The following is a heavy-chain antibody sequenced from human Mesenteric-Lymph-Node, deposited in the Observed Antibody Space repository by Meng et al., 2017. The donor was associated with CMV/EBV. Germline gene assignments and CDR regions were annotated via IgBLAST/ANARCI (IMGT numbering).Heavy chain of an antibody. J-gene: IGHJ6*02. D-gene: IGHD3-3*01. CDR3: ARDGLQGYDFWSGYSGNYGMDV. CDR1: GYSINNGYY. CDR2: FYHSGNT. V-gene: IGHV4-38-2*02. Sequence: SETLSLTCTVSGYSINNGYYWTWIRQPPGKGLEWIGTFYHSGNTYYEPSLKSRVTISADTSKNQFSLKLSSVTAADTAVYYCARDGLQGYDFWSGYSGNYGMDVWGQGTTVTVSS.